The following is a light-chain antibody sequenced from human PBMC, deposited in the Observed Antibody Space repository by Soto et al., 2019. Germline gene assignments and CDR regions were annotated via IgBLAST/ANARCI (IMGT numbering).Light chain of an antibody. CDR3: QSYDSSLSGSV. CDR1: SSNIGAGYD. J-gene: IGLJ3*02. Sequence: QSVRTQPPSVSGAPGHRVTGSCTGSSSNIGAGYDVHWYQQLPGTAPKLLIYGNSNRPSGVPDRFSGSKSGTSASLAITGLQAEDEADYYCQSYDSSLSGSVFGGATKLTVL. CDR2: GNS. V-gene: IGLV1-40*01.